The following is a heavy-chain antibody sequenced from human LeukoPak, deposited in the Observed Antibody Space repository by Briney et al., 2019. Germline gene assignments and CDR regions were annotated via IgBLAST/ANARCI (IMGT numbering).Heavy chain of an antibody. Sequence: PSETLSLTCNVSGGYISSRTYYWSWIRQPPGKGLEWIGYIYYSGSTNYNPSLKSRVTISVDTSKNQFSLKLSSVTAADTAAYYCARGNPPPLYYMDVWGKGPRSPSP. V-gene: IGHV4-61*01. CDR3: ARGNPPPLYYMDV. CDR1: GGYISSRTYY. D-gene: IGHD1-14*01. CDR2: IYYSGST. J-gene: IGHJ6*03.